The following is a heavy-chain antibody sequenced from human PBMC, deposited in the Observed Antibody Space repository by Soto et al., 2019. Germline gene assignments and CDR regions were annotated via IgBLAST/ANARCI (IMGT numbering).Heavy chain of an antibody. CDR2: IWYDGSDK. CDR3: ARDSRYSSRWYGFFDN. V-gene: IGHV3-33*01. Sequence: QVQLVDSGGGVVQPGRSLRLSCVASGFTFSNYGMHWVRQAPGKGLEWVAVIWYDGSDKYYADSVKGRFTISRDNSKNTLYLQMNSLRGEDTAIYYCARDSRYSSRWYGFFDNWGQGTLVTVSS. CDR1: GFTFSNYG. D-gene: IGHD6-13*01. J-gene: IGHJ5*02.